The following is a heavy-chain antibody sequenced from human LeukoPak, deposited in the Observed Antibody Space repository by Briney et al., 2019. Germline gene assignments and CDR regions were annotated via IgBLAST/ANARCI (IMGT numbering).Heavy chain of an antibody. CDR1: GYTFTGYY. J-gene: IGHJ4*02. D-gene: IGHD3-3*01. CDR3: ARVATIFGVVIGY. Sequence: ASVKVSCKASGYTFTGYYMHWVRQAPGQGLEWMGWINPNSGGTNYAQKFQGRVTMTRGTSISTAYMELSRLRSDDTAVYYCARVATIFGVVIGYWGQGTLVTVSS. V-gene: IGHV1-2*02. CDR2: INPNSGGT.